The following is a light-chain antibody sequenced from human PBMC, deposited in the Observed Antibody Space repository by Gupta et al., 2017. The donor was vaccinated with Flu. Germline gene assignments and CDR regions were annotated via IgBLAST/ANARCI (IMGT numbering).Light chain of an antibody. CDR3: CSYSAYDTVC. J-gene: IGLJ2*01. CDR1: NSDIGKFNL. V-gene: IGLV2-23*02. Sequence: RAITLSCTGTNSDIGKFNLVSWYQQHSGKAPKLIIYEVSKWPSNIPTRVSGSKSGITASLTIPGLQAEDEAHYYCCSYSAYDTVCFGGGTTLT. CDR2: EVS.